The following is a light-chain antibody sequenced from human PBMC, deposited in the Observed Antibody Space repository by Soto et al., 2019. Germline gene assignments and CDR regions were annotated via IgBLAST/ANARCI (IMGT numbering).Light chain of an antibody. Sequence: EIVLTQSPGTLSLSPGERATLSCRASQSVSSSYLAWYQQKPGQAPRLLIYGASSRATGIPDRFSGSGSGTDFIFTISRLEPEDFAVYYCQQYGSSLFTFGHGTKVDIK. J-gene: IGKJ3*01. CDR2: GAS. V-gene: IGKV3-20*01. CDR1: QSVSSSY. CDR3: QQYGSSLFT.